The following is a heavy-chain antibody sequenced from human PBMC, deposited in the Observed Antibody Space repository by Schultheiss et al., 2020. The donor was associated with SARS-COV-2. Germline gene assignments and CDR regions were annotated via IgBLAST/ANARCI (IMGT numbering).Heavy chain of an antibody. D-gene: IGHD4-17*01. V-gene: IGHV1-2*06. CDR2: INPNNGGT. CDR1: GYTFTDYY. Sequence: ASVKVSCKASGYTFTDYYMHWLRQAPGQGLEWMGRINPNNGGTNYAQKFQGRITMARDTSISTAYMELTSLTSDDTAVYYCARGVTPRYNGDPHYWGQGTLVTVSS. CDR3: ARGVTPRYNGDPHY. J-gene: IGHJ4*02.